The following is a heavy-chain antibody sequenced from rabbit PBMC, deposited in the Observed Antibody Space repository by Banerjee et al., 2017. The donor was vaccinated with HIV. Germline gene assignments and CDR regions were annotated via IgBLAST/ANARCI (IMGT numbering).Heavy chain of an antibody. CDR1: GFSFSSSYW. D-gene: IGHD3-1*01. CDR3: ARGPNVGGAGCDL. J-gene: IGHJ4*01. Sequence: EESGGGLVQPEGSLTLTCTASGFSFSSSYWICWVRQAPGKGLEWIGCIYTDSGSTYYASWATGRFTISKTSSTTVTLEISSLTVADTATYFCARGPNVGGAGCDLWGQGTLVTVS. CDR2: IYTDSGST. V-gene: IGHV1S45*01.